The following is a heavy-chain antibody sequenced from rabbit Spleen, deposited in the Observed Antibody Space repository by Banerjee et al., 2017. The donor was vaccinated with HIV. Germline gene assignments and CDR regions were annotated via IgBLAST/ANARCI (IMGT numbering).Heavy chain of an antibody. Sequence: QALVESGGDLVKPAASLILTCTASGVFFSSSSYLCWVRQAPGKGLEWIACIDIGSSGFTYFATWAKGRFTISKTTSTTVTVQMTRLPAAATATYFCATDTSTSFSGYGMGLWGPGTLVTVS. CDR2: IDIGSSGFT. D-gene: IGHD1-1*01. CDR1: GVFFSSSSY. V-gene: IGHV1S40*01. J-gene: IGHJ6*01. CDR3: ATDTSTSFSGYGMGL.